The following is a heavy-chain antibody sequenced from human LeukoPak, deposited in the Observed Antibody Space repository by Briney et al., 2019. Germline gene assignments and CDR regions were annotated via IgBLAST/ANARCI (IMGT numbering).Heavy chain of an antibody. CDR1: GYTFTSYN. V-gene: IGHV1-8*01. D-gene: IGHD5-12*01. Sequence: RASVKVSCKASGYTFTSYNINWVRQATGQGLELMGWMHPNSGNTVYAQKLQGRVTMTRNTSISTAYMELSSLRSEDTAVYYCARSGPDAFDIWGQGTMVTVSS. CDR3: ARSGPDAFDI. J-gene: IGHJ3*02. CDR2: MHPNSGNT.